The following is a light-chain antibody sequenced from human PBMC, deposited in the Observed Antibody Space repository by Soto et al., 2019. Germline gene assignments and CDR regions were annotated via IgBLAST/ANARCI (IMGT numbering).Light chain of an antibody. CDR1: QSVNIY. Sequence: IVLKQSAATLSLSPGERATLSCRASQSVNIYLGWYQQRPGQAPRLLIYDASTRATGIPARFSGSGSETEFTLTISSLEPEDFGVYYCQQRSNWPSVTFGGGTKVDIK. CDR3: QQRSNWPSVT. V-gene: IGKV3-11*01. CDR2: DAS. J-gene: IGKJ4*01.